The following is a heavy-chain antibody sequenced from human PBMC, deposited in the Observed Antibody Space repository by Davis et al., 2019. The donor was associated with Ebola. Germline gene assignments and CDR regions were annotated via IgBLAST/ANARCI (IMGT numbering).Heavy chain of an antibody. CDR2: IYYSGST. Sequence: SETLSLTCTVSGGSISSNYWSWIRQPPGQGLEWIGYIYYSGSTQYNPSLKSRVTISVDTSKNQFSLKLSSVTAADTAVYYCARDKYGAGEDYFDYWGQGTLVTVSS. CDR1: GGSISSNY. D-gene: IGHD3-10*01. CDR3: ARDKYGAGEDYFDY. J-gene: IGHJ4*02. V-gene: IGHV4-59*01.